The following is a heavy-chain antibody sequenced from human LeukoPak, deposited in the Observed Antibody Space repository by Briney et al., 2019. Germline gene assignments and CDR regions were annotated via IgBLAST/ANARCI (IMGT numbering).Heavy chain of an antibody. V-gene: IGHV3-33*01. J-gene: IGHJ6*02. CDR2: IWYDGSNK. CDR1: GFTFSSYG. Sequence: PGRSLRLSCAASGFTFSSYGMHWVRQAPGKGLEWVAVIWYDGSNKYYADSVKGRFTISRGNSKNTLYLQMNSLRAEDTAVYYCARALGYCSSTSCPHPRYGMDVWGQGTTVTVSS. D-gene: IGHD2-2*01. CDR3: ARALGYCSSTSCPHPRYGMDV.